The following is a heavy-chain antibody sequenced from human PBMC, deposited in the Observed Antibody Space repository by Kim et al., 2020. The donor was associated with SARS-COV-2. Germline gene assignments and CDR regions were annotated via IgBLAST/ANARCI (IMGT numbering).Heavy chain of an antibody. J-gene: IGHJ4*02. D-gene: IGHD4-17*01. V-gene: IGHV3-7*03. CDR2: SER. Sequence: SERYYVGSVKCRFTISRDNAKNSLYLQMDILRAEDTALYYCTRDGRALRDYWGQGTLVIVSS. CDR3: TRDGRALRDY.